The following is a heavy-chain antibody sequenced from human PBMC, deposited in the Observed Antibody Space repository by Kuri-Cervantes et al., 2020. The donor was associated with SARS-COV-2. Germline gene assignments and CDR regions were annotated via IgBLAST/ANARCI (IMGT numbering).Heavy chain of an antibody. Sequence: GGSLRLSCATSGFTLSDYDMDWVRQVPGKGLEWVGRSGKPTTPHTTMYAASVTGRLTFPRDDSKNSVYLQMDRLKAEDTAVYFCARDYWGSYNCWGPRTLVTVPQ. CDR3: ARDYWGSYNC. CDR2: SGKPTTPHTT. CDR1: GFTLSDYD. J-gene: IGHJ4*02. D-gene: IGHD1-26*01. V-gene: IGHV3-72*01.